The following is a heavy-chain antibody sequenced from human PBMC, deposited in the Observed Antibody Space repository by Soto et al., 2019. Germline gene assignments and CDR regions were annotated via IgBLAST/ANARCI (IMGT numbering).Heavy chain of an antibody. Sequence: QVQLVESGGGVVQPGRSLRLSCVASGFTFSTYAMHWVRQAPGKGLEWVAVISYDGSNKYYADSVKGRFTISRDNSKNTLYLQMNSLRAEDTAVYYCARDKRDLRFLEWSYYFGYWGQGTLVTVSS. CDR1: GFTFSTYA. V-gene: IGHV3-30-3*01. D-gene: IGHD3-3*01. CDR2: ISYDGSNK. CDR3: ARDKRDLRFLEWSYYFGY. J-gene: IGHJ4*02.